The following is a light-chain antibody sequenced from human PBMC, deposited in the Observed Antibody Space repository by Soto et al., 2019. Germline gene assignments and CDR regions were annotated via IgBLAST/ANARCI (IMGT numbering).Light chain of an antibody. J-gene: IGLJ2*01. CDR2: EHN. V-gene: IGLV6-57*04. CDR1: SGGIASNY. CDR3: QSYDSSFVL. Sequence: NFMLTQPHSVSESPGATVTISCTRTSGGIASNYVQWYQQRPGSAPTIVIYEHNHRPSGVPDRFSGYTDGSSNSASLTISGLQDEDEADYYCQSYDSSFVLFGGGTKLTVL.